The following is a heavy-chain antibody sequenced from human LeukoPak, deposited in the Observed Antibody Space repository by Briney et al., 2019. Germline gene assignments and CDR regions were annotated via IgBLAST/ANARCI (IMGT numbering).Heavy chain of an antibody. CDR3: ASNSFDYYGSGSYSVDY. Sequence: PSETLSLTCTVYNGSFSGYYWSWIRQPPGTGLEWIGEISHSGYTNLNPSLKSRVTISVDTSKNQFSLKLSSVTAADTAVYYCASNSFDYYGSGSYSVDYWGQGTLVTVSS. D-gene: IGHD3-10*01. CDR2: ISHSGYT. J-gene: IGHJ4*02. CDR1: NGSFSGYY. V-gene: IGHV4-34*01.